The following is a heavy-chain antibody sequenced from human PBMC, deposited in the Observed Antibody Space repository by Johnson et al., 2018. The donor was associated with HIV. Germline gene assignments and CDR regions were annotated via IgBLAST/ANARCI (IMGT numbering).Heavy chain of an antibody. D-gene: IGHD2-15*01. CDR3: ATPQEGYSAFDI. J-gene: IGHJ3*02. Sequence: QVQLVESGGGVVQPGGSLRLSCAASGFTFSSYGMHWVRQAPGKGLEWVAFIRYDGSNKYYADSVKGRFTISRDNSKNTLYLQMNSLRAEDTAVYYCATPQEGYSAFDIWGQGTMVTVSS. CDR2: IRYDGSNK. CDR1: GFTFSSYG. V-gene: IGHV3-30*02.